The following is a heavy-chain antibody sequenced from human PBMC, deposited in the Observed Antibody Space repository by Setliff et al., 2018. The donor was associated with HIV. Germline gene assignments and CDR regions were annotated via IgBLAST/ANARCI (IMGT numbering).Heavy chain of an antibody. V-gene: IGHV3-66*02. CDR3: ARVVNPDSSNYYYYYMDV. D-gene: IGHD4-4*01. CDR2: LHSGYST. Sequence: GGSLRLSCAASGLTIRNNYMSWVRQAPGKGLEWVSLLHSGYSTSYADSVKGRFAVSGDNTRNTLFLHMSNVTVEDAAVYYCARVVNPDSSNYYYYYMDVWGKGTTVTVSS. J-gene: IGHJ6*03. CDR1: GLTIRNNY.